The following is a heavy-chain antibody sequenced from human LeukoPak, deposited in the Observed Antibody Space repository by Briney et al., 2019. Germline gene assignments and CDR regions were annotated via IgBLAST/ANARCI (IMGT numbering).Heavy chain of an antibody. J-gene: IGHJ4*02. CDR2: ISGSGGGT. D-gene: IGHD4-17*01. CDR3: AKDPYGDYVRYFDY. Sequence: GGSLRLSCVASGFTFSSSWMSWVRQAPGKGLEWVSGISGSGGGTYYADSVKGRFTISRDNSKNTLYLQMNSLRAEDTAVYYCAKDPYGDYVRYFDYWGQGTLVTVSS. V-gene: IGHV3-23*01. CDR1: GFTFSSSW.